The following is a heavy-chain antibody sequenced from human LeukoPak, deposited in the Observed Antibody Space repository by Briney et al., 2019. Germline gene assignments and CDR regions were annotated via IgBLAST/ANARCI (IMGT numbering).Heavy chain of an antibody. D-gene: IGHD3-10*01. CDR2: INHSGST. V-gene: IGHV4-39*07. J-gene: IGHJ4*02. CDR1: GGSISSSSYY. Sequence: SETLSLTCTVSGGSISSSSYYWDWIRQPPGKGLEWIGEINHSGSTNYNPSLKSRVTISVDTSKNQFSLKLSSVTAADTAVYYCARYYGSGSYADYWGQGTLVTVSS. CDR3: ARYYGSGSYADY.